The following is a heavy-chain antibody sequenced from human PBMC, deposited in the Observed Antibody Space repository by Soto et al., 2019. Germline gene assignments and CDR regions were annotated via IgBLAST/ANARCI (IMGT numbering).Heavy chain of an antibody. Sequence: EVKLLESGGGLVQPGGSLRLACAASGFTFSNYAMSWVRQAPGKGLEWVSSISGSGGNTYYPDSVKGRFTISRDNSKNPLYLQMNSLGVEDTAVYYCAKDLGVSGYDSGNDDWGQGTLVTVSS. CDR2: ISGSGGNT. CDR3: AKDLGVSGYDSGNDD. J-gene: IGHJ4*02. D-gene: IGHD5-12*01. V-gene: IGHV3-23*01. CDR1: GFTFSNYA.